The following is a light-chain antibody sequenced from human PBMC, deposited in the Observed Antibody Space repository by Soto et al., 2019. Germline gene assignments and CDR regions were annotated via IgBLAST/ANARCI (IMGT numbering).Light chain of an antibody. J-gene: IGKJ4*01. V-gene: IGKV3D-15*01. CDR3: QQYDTWPLT. CDR1: QYVSTN. Sequence: ETVMTQFPATLSVSPGERATPSCRASQYVSTNLAWYQQQPGQPPRLLIYDISNRATGIPARFSGSGSETEFALTITSLQSEDFAVYYCQQYDTWPLTFGGGTKVEIK. CDR2: DIS.